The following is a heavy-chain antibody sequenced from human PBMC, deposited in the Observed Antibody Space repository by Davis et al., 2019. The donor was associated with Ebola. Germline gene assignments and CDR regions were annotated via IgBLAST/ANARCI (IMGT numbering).Heavy chain of an antibody. D-gene: IGHD6-19*01. CDR1: GYTFTGYY. J-gene: IGHJ4*02. CDR3: HYLNSSGWFGGDH. CDR2: INPNSGDT. V-gene: IGHV1-2*06. Sequence: ASVKVSCKASGYTFTGYYMHWVRQAPGQGLEWMGRINPNSGDTNYAQKFQGRVTMTRDTSISTAYMELSRLRFDDTALYYCHYLNSSGWFGGDHWGQGTLVTVSS.